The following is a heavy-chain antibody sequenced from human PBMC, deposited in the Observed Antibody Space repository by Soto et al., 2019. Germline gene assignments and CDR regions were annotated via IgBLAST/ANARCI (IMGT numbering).Heavy chain of an antibody. CDR1: GGSISSYY. J-gene: IGHJ4*02. D-gene: IGHD5-18*01. CDR2: IYYSGST. Sequence: PSETLSLTCTVSGGSISSYYWSWIRQPPGKGQEWIGYIYYSGSTNYTPSLKSRVTISVDTSKNQFSLKLRSVTAADTAVYYCSRVPAVRGYSYGLYFDYWGQGTLVTVSS. CDR3: SRVPAVRGYSYGLYFDY. V-gene: IGHV4-59*01.